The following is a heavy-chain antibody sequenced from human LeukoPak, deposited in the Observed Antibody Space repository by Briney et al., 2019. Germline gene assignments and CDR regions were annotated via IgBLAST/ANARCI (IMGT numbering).Heavy chain of an antibody. CDR1: GFTFSSYA. Sequence: GGSLRLSCAASGFTFSSYAMHWVRRAPGKGLEWVAVISYDGSNKYYADSVKGRFTISRDNSKNTLYLQMNSLRAEDTAVYYCARRASDRNWFDPWGQGTLVTVSS. J-gene: IGHJ5*02. CDR3: ARRASDRNWFDP. D-gene: IGHD3-22*01. V-gene: IGHV3-30-3*01. CDR2: ISYDGSNK.